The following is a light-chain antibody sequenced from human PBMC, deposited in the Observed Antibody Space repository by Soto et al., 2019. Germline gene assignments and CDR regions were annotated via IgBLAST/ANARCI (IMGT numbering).Light chain of an antibody. J-gene: IGKJ1*01. CDR1: QGISSY. V-gene: IGKV1-8*01. CDR2: KAS. Sequence: AIRMTQSPSSFSASKGDRVTVTCQASQGISSYLAWYQQKPGKAPKLLIYKASSLESGVPSRFSGSGSGTEFTLTISSLQPDDFATYYCQQYNSYPSTFGQGTKVDIK. CDR3: QQYNSYPST.